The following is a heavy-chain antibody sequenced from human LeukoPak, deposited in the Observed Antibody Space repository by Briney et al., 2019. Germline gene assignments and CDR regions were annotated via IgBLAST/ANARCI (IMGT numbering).Heavy chain of an antibody. D-gene: IGHD4-17*01. CDR3: AKDTSVHGMDV. J-gene: IGHJ6*02. CDR2: IWYDGSNK. CDR1: GFTFSSYG. V-gene: IGHV3-33*06. Sequence: PAGGSLRLSCAASGFTFSSYGMHWVRQAPGKGLEWVAVIWYDGSNKYYADSVKGRFTISRDNSKNTLYLQMNSLRAEDTAAYYCAKDTSVHGMDVWGQGTTVTVSS.